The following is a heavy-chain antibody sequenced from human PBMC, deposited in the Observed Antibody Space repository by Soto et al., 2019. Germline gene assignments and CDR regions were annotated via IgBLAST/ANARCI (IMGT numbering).Heavy chain of an antibody. Sequence: QVQLVESGGGVVQPGRSLRLSCAASGFTFSSYAMHWVRQAPGKGLEGVAVISDDGRNKYYADSVKGRFTISRDNSKNTLYLQMTSLRAEDTAVYYCARVGTMTVPPIWGQGTMVTVSS. CDR3: ARVGTMTVPPI. D-gene: IGHD3-22*01. V-gene: IGHV3-30-3*01. CDR1: GFTFSSYA. CDR2: ISDDGRNK. J-gene: IGHJ3*02.